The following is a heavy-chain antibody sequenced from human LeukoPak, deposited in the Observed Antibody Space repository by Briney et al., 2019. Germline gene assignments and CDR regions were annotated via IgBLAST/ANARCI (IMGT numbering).Heavy chain of an antibody. Sequence: GGSLRLSCAASGFTFSSYGMHWVRQAPGKGLEWVAFIRYDGSNKYYADSVKGRFTISRDNSKNTLYLQMNSLRAEDTAVYYCAKESGGYSYGPRRHYFDYWGQGTLVTVSS. J-gene: IGHJ4*02. V-gene: IGHV3-30*02. CDR3: AKESGGYSYGPRRHYFDY. CDR2: IRYDGSNK. CDR1: GFTFSSYG. D-gene: IGHD5-18*01.